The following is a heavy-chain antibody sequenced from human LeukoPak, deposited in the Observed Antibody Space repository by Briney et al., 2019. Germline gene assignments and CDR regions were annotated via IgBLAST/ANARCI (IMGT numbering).Heavy chain of an antibody. CDR2: IYYSENT. Sequence: SETLSLTCTVSGGSISSSSDYWGWIRQAPGKGLEWIGSIYYSENTYYNLSLKSRVTISVDTSKNQFSLKLNSVTAADTAVYYCAREPLGYCSGGSCYFDYWGQGTLVTVSS. D-gene: IGHD2-15*01. CDR3: AREPLGYCSGGSCYFDY. J-gene: IGHJ4*02. V-gene: IGHV4-39*02. CDR1: GGSISSSSDY.